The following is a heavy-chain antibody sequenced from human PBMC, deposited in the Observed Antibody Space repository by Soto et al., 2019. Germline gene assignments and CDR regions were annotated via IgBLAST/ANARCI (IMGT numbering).Heavy chain of an antibody. CDR1: GFSLSNARMG. V-gene: IGHV2-26*01. J-gene: IGHJ4*02. D-gene: IGHD1-26*01. CDR2: IFSNDEK. CDR3: ARHGRGVGARPLDY. Sequence: QVTLKESGPVLVRPTETLTLTCTVSGFSLSNARMGVTWIRQPPGKALEWLAHIFSNDEKSYSTFLKSRLTNSKDTSKSQVVLTMTNMDPVDTATYYCARHGRGVGARPLDYWGQGTLVTVSS.